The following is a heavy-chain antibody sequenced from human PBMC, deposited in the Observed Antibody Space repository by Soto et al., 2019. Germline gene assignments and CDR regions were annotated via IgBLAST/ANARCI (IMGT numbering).Heavy chain of an antibody. Sequence: GGSLRLSCAASGFTFSTYAMNWVRQAPGKGLEWVSGISGSGDSTYYADSVKGRFTVSRDNSKNTLYLQMNSLRAEDTAVFYCAKERSSGWSLDYWGQGTMVTVSS. CDR3: AKERSSGWSLDY. CDR2: ISGSGDST. D-gene: IGHD6-19*01. V-gene: IGHV3-23*01. CDR1: GFTFSTYA. J-gene: IGHJ4*02.